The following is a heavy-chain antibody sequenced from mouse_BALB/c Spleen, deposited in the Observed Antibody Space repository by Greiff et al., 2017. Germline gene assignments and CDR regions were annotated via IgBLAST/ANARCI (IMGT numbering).Heavy chain of an antibody. Sequence: EVKVVESGGGLVQPGGSLKLSCAASGFTFSSFGMHWVRQAPEKGLEWVAYISSGSSTIYYADTVKGRFTISRDNTKNTLFLQMTSLRTEDTDMYYCARHYYGSSLWYFDDWGAGTTVTVSS. CDR1: GFTFSSFG. J-gene: IGHJ1*01. CDR3: ARHYYGSSLWYFDD. CDR2: ISSGSSTI. D-gene: IGHD1-1*01. V-gene: IGHV5-17*02.